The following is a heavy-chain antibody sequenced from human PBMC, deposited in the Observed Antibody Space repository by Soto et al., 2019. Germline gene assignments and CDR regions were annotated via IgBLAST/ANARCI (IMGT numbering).Heavy chain of an antibody. CDR3: ARGGEMATA. CDR1: GGSISSYY. V-gene: IGHV4-59*01. Sequence: QVQLQESGPGLVKPSETLSLTCTVSGGSISSYYWSWIRQPPGKGLEWIGYIYYSGSTNYNPSLKXRXTXXVDAAKNQFSLKRSAVTAADTAVYYCARGGEMATAWGQGTLVTVSS. J-gene: IGHJ4*02. D-gene: IGHD5-18*01. CDR2: IYYSGST.